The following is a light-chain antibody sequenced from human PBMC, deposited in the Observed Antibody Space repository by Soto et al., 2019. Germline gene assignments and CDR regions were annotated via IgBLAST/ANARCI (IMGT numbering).Light chain of an antibody. Sequence: DIQMTQSPSSLSASVGDRVSISCRTSQNIDRYLNWYQQKPGKAPQVLISGAASLQSGVPSRFSGSGSGTEFTLSINSLQPEDFPTYFCQQSYSAPYTFGQGTRLEI. CDR2: GAA. CDR3: QQSYSAPYT. J-gene: IGKJ2*01. CDR1: QNIDRY. V-gene: IGKV1-39*01.